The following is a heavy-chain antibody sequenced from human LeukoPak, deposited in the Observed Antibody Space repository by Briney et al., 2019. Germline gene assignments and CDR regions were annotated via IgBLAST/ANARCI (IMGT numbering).Heavy chain of an antibody. CDR1: GFTFSAYG. J-gene: IGHJ6*03. CDR2: IDGSGHYT. V-gene: IGHV3-23*01. CDR3: GKLPQAGGDHYYIDV. Sequence: GGSVRLSCAAPGFTFSAYGMTCVRHARGGALEWVSPIDGSGHYTYYPDSVKGRFTISRDNSKHTLFLQMNSLRAADTAVYYCGKLPQAGGDHYYIDVWGKGTTVTVSS. D-gene: IGHD2-21*02.